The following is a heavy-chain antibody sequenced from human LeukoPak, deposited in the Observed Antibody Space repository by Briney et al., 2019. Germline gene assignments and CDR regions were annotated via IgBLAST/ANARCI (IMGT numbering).Heavy chain of an antibody. J-gene: IGHJ4*02. CDR3: ARDFSGEFDY. Sequence: GGSLRLSCAASGFTFNSYWMNWVRQAPGKGLEWVASIKEDGTEKYYVDSVKGQFTISRDNAKNSLYLQMNSLRAEDTALYYCARDFSGEFDYWGQETLVTVSS. CDR2: IKEDGTEK. D-gene: IGHD3-10*01. V-gene: IGHV3-7*01. CDR1: GFTFNSYW.